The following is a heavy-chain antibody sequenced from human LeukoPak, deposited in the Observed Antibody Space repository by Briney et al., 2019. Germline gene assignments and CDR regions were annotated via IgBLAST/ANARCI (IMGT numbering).Heavy chain of an antibody. CDR1: GFTFSSYW. V-gene: IGHV3-74*01. J-gene: IGHJ6*02. CDR2: IKSDGSST. D-gene: IGHD6-13*01. CDR3: AKVRYSSSYYYGMDV. Sequence: PGGSLRLSCAASGFTFSSYWMYWVRQAPGKGLVWVSRIKSDGSSTSYADSVKGRFTISRDNAKNTLYLQMNSLRAEDTAVYYCAKVRYSSSYYYGMDVWGQGTTVTVSS.